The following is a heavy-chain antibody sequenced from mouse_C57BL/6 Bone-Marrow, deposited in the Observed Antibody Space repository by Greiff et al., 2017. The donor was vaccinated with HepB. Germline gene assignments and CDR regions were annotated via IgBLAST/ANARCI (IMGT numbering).Heavy chain of an antibody. D-gene: IGHD2-4*01. Sequence: VKLQQPGAELVMPGASVKLSCKASGYTFTSYWMHWVKQRPGQGLEWIGEIDPSDSYTNYNQKFKGKSTLTVDKSSSTAYMQLSSLTSEDSAVYYCAREGIYYDYDGAWFAYWGQGTLVTVSA. J-gene: IGHJ3*01. CDR1: GYTFTSYW. CDR3: AREGIYYDYDGAWFAY. V-gene: IGHV1-69*01. CDR2: IDPSDSYT.